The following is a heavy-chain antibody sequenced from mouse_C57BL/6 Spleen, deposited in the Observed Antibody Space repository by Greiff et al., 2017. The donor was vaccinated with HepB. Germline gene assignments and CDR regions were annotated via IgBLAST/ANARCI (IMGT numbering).Heavy chain of an antibody. CDR1: GFNIKNTY. CDR2: IDPANGNT. CDR3: ARRHYYGSSYDFDY. Sequence: LVESVAELVRPGASVKLSCTASGFNIKNTYMHWVKQRPEQGLEWIGRIDPANGNTKYAPKFQGKATITADTSSNTAYLQLSSLTSEDTAIYYCARRHYYGSSYDFDYGGQGTTLTVSS. V-gene: IGHV14-3*01. J-gene: IGHJ2*01. D-gene: IGHD1-1*01.